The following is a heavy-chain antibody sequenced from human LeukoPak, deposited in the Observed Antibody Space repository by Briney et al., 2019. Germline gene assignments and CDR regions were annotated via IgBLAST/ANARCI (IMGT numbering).Heavy chain of an antibody. CDR2: INHSGST. CDR1: GGSFSGYY. Sequence: PSETLSLTCAVYGGSFSGYYWSWIRQPPGKGLEWIGEINHSGSTNYNPSLKSRVTISVDTSKNQFSLKLSSVTAADTAVYYCARRSSGWYTDPFDYWGQGTLVTVSS. J-gene: IGHJ4*02. V-gene: IGHV4-34*01. CDR3: ARRSSGWYTDPFDY. D-gene: IGHD6-19*01.